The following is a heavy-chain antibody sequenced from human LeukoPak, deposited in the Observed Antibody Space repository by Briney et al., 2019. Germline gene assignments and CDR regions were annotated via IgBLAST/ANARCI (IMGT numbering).Heavy chain of an antibody. Sequence: GASVKVSCKASGYNFTSYGISRVRQAPGQGLEWMGWISPYNDNTSFAQKLQGRVTMTTDTSTSTAYMELRSLRSDDTAVYYCARDRGDYGDYPWHFDLWGRGTLVTVSS. J-gene: IGHJ2*01. CDR3: ARDRGDYGDYPWHFDL. CDR1: GYNFTSYG. D-gene: IGHD4-17*01. V-gene: IGHV1-18*01. CDR2: ISPYNDNT.